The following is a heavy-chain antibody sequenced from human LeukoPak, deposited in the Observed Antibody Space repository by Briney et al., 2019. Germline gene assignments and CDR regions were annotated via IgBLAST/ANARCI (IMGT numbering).Heavy chain of an antibody. J-gene: IGHJ4*02. CDR3: ARGSQGLGYCSGGSCRAKIFDY. CDR2: INHSGST. D-gene: IGHD2-15*01. CDR1: GGSFSGYY. V-gene: IGHV4-34*01. Sequence: PSETLSLTCAVYGGSFSGYYWSWIRQPPGKGLEWIGEINHSGSTNYNPSLKSRVTISVDTSKNQFSLKLSSVTAADTAVYYCARGSQGLGYCSGGSCRAKIFDYWGQGTLVTVSS.